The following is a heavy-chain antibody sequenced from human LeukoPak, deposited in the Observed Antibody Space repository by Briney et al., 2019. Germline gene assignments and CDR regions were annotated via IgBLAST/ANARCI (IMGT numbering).Heavy chain of an antibody. J-gene: IGHJ4*02. CDR3: AKDLEDCTNGVCYTDY. Sequence: GGSLRLSRAASGFTFSSYAMSWVRQAPGKGLEWVSAISGSGGSTYYADSVKGRFTISRDNSKNTLYLQMNSLRAEDTAVYYCAKDLEDCTNGVCYTDYWGQGTLVTVSS. CDR1: GFTFSSYA. V-gene: IGHV3-23*01. CDR2: ISGSGGST. D-gene: IGHD2-8*01.